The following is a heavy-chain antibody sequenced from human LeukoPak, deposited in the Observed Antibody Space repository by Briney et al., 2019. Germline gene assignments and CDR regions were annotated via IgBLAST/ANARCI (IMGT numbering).Heavy chain of an antibody. J-gene: IGHJ4*02. CDR1: GGSISSNS. Sequence: PSETLSLTCTVSGGSISSNSYYWGWIRQPPGKGLEWVSSISSSSSYIYYADSVKGRFTISRDNAKNSLYLQMDSLRAEDTAVYYCARGGKRTTVVTPQTDWGQGTLVTVSS. CDR3: ARGGKRTTVVTPQTD. CDR2: ISSSSSYI. V-gene: IGHV3-21*01. D-gene: IGHD4-23*01.